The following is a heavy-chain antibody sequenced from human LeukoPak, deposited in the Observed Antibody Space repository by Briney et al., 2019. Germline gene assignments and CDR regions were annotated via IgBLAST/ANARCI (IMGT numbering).Heavy chain of an antibody. CDR3: AKWGDYDVLTGYYDPDY. Sequence: GASLILSCAASGFTFSNYAMSWVRQAPGKGLEWVSAITGNGGGTYYADSVKGRFTISRDNSKNTLYLQMNSLRAEDTAVYYCAKWGDYDVLTGYYDPDYWGQGTLVTVSS. J-gene: IGHJ4*02. V-gene: IGHV3-23*01. CDR1: GFTFSNYA. D-gene: IGHD3-9*01. CDR2: ITGNGGGT.